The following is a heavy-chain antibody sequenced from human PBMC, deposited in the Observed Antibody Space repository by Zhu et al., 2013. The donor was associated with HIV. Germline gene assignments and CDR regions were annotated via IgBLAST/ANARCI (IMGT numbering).Heavy chain of an antibody. V-gene: IGHV1-18*01. J-gene: IGHJ4*02. Sequence: QVQLVQSGAEVKKPGASVKVSCKASGYTFTSYGISWVRQAPGQGLEWMGWISAYNGNTNYAQKLQGRVTMTTDTSTSTAYMELRSLRSDDTAVYYCARDREAYGSGSYSRNWGQGNPGSPSPQ. CDR2: ISAYNGNT. CDR1: GYTFTSYG. D-gene: IGHD3-10*01. CDR3: ARDREAYGSGSYSRN.